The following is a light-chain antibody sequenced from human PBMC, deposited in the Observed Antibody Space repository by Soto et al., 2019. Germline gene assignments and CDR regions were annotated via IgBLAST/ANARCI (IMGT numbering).Light chain of an antibody. V-gene: IGLV1-40*01. CDR3: QSYDSRLSGWV. J-gene: IGLJ3*02. CDR1: SSNIGAGYD. CDR2: GNN. Sequence: QSVLTQPPSLSGAPGQRVTISCTGSSSNIGAGYDVHWYQQVPGTAPKLLIYGNNNRPLGVPDRFSGSKSGTSASLAITGLQAEDEADYYCQSYDSRLSGWVFGGGTQLTVL.